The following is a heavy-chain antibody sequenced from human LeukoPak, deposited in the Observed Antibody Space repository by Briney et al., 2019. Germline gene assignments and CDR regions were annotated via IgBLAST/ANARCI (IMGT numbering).Heavy chain of an antibody. CDR2: ISGSDGST. CDR3: AKAGNDICSAYQIDL. V-gene: IGHV3-23*01. Sequence: PGGSLRLSCAFSGFTFINYAMTWIRQAPGRGLEWVSAISGSDGSTYYSDSVTGRFTISSDNSKNTLYLQMTSLRPDDTAVYYCAKAGNDICSAYQIDLRGQGILVTVSS. CDR1: GFTFINYA. J-gene: IGHJ5*02. D-gene: IGHD3-3*01.